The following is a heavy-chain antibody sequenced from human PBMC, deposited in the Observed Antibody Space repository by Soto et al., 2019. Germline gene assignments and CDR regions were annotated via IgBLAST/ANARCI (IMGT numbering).Heavy chain of an antibody. D-gene: IGHD1-26*01. J-gene: IGHJ3*02. CDR3: ARHGGDGVGAYAFDI. Sequence: GESLKISCQGSEYSFTSYWIGWVRQMPGKGLEWMGVIYPGDSDTRYSPSFQGHVTISADKSISTAYVQWSSLKASDTAIYYCARHGGDGVGAYAFDIWGQGTMVTVSS. V-gene: IGHV5-51*01. CDR1: EYSFTSYW. CDR2: IYPGDSDT.